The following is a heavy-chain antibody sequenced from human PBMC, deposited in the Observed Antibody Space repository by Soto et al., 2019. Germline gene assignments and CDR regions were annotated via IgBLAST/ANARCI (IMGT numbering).Heavy chain of an antibody. J-gene: IGHJ4*02. CDR1: GGTFRSYR. V-gene: IGHV1-69*13. CDR2: MVPIYRTA. CDR3: VRDSGAKLSSS. D-gene: IGHD6-13*01. Sequence: ASVKVSCKASGGTFRSYRINWVRQAPGQGLEWVGGMVPIYRTADYAQKVQGRGTITADESARTSYMELRSLKSQATAGYYCVRDSGAKLSSSWGQGTLVTFSS.